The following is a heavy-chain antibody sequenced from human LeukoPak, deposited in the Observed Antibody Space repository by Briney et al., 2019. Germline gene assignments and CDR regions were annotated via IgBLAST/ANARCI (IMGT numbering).Heavy chain of an antibody. Sequence: SETLSLTCAVYGGSFSGYYWSWIRQPPGKGLEWIGEINHSGSTDYNPSLRSRVTISVDTSNNQFSLRLGSVTAADTAVYHCARHCCSGPAKRVFDIWGQGTMVTVSS. J-gene: IGHJ3*02. D-gene: IGHD2-15*01. CDR1: GGSFSGYY. CDR3: ARHCCSGPAKRVFDI. CDR2: INHSGST. V-gene: IGHV4-34*01.